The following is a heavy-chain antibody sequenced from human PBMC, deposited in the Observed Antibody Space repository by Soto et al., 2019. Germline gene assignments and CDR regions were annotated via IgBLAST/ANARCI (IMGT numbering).Heavy chain of an antibody. CDR2: IWYDGSNK. CDR1: GFTFSSYG. D-gene: IGHD4-17*01. CDR3: AMLATVTPNDAFDI. V-gene: IGHV3-33*01. J-gene: IGHJ3*02. Sequence: GGSLRLSCAASGFTFSSYGMHWVRQAPGKGLEWMAVIWYDGSNKYYADSVKGRFTISRDNSKNTLYLQMNSLRAEDTAVYYCAMLATVTPNDAFDIWGQGTMVTVSS.